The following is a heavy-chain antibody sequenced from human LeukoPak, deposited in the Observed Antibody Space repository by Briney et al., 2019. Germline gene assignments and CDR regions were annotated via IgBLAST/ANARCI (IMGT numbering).Heavy chain of an antibody. CDR1: GFTFSSYG. CDR2: IWYDGSNK. D-gene: IGHD3-3*01. CDR3: ASQFLEWSTFDY. Sequence: GGSLRLSCAASGFTFSSYGMHWVRQAPGKGLEWVAVIWYDGSNKYCADSVKGRFTISRDNSKNTLYLQMNSLRAEDTAVYYCASQFLEWSTFDYWGQGTLVTVSS. V-gene: IGHV3-33*01. J-gene: IGHJ4*02.